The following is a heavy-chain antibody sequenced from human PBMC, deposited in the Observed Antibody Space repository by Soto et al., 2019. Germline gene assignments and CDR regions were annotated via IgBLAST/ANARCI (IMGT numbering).Heavy chain of an antibody. J-gene: IGHJ6*03. V-gene: IGHV3-48*01. CDR1: GFTFSSYS. CDR3: ARDGVRFLEWLPRANYYMDV. D-gene: IGHD3-3*01. CDR2: ISSSSSTI. Sequence: PGGSLRLSCAASGFTFSSYSMNGVRQAPGKGLEWVSYISSSSSTIYYADSVKGRFTISRDNAKNSLYLQMNSLRAEDTAVYYCARDGVRFLEWLPRANYYMDVWGKGTTVTVSS.